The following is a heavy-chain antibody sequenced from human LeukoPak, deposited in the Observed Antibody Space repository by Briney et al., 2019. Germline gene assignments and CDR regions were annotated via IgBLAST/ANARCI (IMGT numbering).Heavy chain of an antibody. V-gene: IGHV4-4*07. CDR3: ARDVSSGGASDI. J-gene: IGHJ3*02. Sequence: SETLSLTCTVSGGSSSSYYWSWIRQPAGKGLEWIGRIYPSGSTKYNPSLKSRVTISVDKSKNQFSLKLNSVTAADTAVYYCARDVSSGGASDIWGQGTKVTVSS. D-gene: IGHD6-19*01. CDR1: GGSSSSYY. CDR2: IYPSGST.